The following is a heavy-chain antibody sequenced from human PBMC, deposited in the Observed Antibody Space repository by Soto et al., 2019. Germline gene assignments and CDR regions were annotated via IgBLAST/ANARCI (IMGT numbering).Heavy chain of an antibody. CDR2: IYYSGST. CDR1: GGSISSYY. CDR3: ARVFARGVPYYYMDV. Sequence: SETLSLTCTVSGGSISSYYWSWIRQPPRKGLEWIGYIYYSGSTNYNPSLKSRVTISVDTSKNQFSLKLSSVTAADTAVYYCARVFARGVPYYYMDVWGKGTTVTVSS. V-gene: IGHV4-59*01. J-gene: IGHJ6*03. D-gene: IGHD2-21*01.